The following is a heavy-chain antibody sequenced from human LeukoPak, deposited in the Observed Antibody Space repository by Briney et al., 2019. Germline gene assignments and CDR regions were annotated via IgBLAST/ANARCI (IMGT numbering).Heavy chain of an antibody. CDR1: GFTFSNAW. CDR2: IKRNTDGGTT. Sequence: GGSLRLSCAAPGFTFSNAWMSWVRQAPGKGLEWVGRIKRNTDGGTTDYAAPVKGRFTISRDESKNTLYLQMNSLKTDDTAVYYCTTDSRSGYGTLVYWGQGTPVTVSS. J-gene: IGHJ4*02. V-gene: IGHV3-15*01. CDR3: TTDSRSGYGTLVY. D-gene: IGHD3-3*01.